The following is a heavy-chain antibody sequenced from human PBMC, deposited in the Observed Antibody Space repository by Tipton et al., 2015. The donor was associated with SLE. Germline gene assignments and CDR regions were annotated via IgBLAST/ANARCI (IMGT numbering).Heavy chain of an antibody. V-gene: IGHV6-1*01. J-gene: IGHJ2*01. CDR1: GDSIYSSSAT. CDR3: ARRRFWYFDL. Sequence: TLSLTCVISGDSIYSSSATWDWIRQSPSRGLEWLGRTYYRAKWSNDYAASVKSRLTINPDSSKNQFSLHLSSVTPEDTALYYCARRRFWYFDLWGRGTLVTVSS. CDR2: TYYRAKWSN.